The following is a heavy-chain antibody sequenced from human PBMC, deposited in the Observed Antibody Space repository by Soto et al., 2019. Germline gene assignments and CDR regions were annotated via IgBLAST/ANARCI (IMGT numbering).Heavy chain of an antibody. J-gene: IGHJ2*01. CDR3: AKGHRDDLVGATTGGWYFDL. CDR2: ISYDGSNK. V-gene: IGHV3-30*18. Sequence: QVQLVESGGGVVQPGRSLRLSCAASRFTFSSYGMHWVRQAPGKGLEWVAVISYDGSNKYYADSVKGRFTISRDNSKNTLYLQMNSPRAEDTAVYFCAKGHRDDLVGATTGGWYFDLWGRGTLVTVSS. CDR1: RFTFSSYG. D-gene: IGHD1-26*01.